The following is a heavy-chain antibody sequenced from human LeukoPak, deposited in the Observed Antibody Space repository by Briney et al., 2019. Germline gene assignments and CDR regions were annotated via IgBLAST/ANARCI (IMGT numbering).Heavy chain of an antibody. V-gene: IGHV1-46*01. CDR3: ARERPTIAARSSNWFDP. CDR2: INPSDGTT. Sequence: GASVKVSCKASGYTFITFYIHWVRQAPGQGLEWMGKINPSDGTTDYAQKFQGRITMTSDTSTSTVYMELSSLRSEDTAVYYCARERPTIAARSSNWFDPWGQGTLVTVSS. J-gene: IGHJ5*02. D-gene: IGHD6-6*01. CDR1: GYTFITFY.